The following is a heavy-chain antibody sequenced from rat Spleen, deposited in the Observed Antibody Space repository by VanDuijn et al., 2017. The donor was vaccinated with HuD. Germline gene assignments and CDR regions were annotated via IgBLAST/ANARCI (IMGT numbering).Heavy chain of an antibody. V-gene: IGHV5-29*01. J-gene: IGHJ1*01. D-gene: IGHD2-2*01. CDR1: GFTFSDYY. CDR2: ISYDDSGT. Sequence: EVQLVGSDGGLVQPGRSLKLSCAASGFTFSDYYMAWVRQAPTTRLEWVATISYDDSGTYYRDSVKGRFTISRDNAKSTLYLQMDSLRSEDTATYYCTRAGYLRDWYFDFWGPGTMVTVSS. CDR3: TRAGYLRDWYFDF.